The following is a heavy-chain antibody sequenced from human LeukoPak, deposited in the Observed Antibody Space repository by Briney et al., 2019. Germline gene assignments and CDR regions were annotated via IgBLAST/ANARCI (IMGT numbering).Heavy chain of an antibody. CDR1: GFMFSSNW. CDR3: ARDLGEF. CDR2: IKQDGSEK. Sequence: PGGSLRLSCAASGFMFSSNWMSWVRQAPGKGLEWVANIKQDGSEKYYVDSVRGQFTISRDTAKNSLYLQMNSLRAEDTAVYYCARDLGEFWGQGTLVTVSS. D-gene: IGHD3-16*01. V-gene: IGHV3-7*03. J-gene: IGHJ4*02.